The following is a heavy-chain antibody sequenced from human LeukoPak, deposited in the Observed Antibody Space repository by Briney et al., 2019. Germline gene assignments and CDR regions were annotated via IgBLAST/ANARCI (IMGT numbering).Heavy chain of an antibody. CDR2: INPSGGST. CDR3: ARGAGYYDSRESWFDP. Sequence: GASVKVSCKASGYTFTSYYMYWVRQAPGQGLEWMGIINPSGGSTSYAQKFQGRVTMTRDTSTSTVYMELSSLRSEDTAVYYCARGAGYYDSRESWFDPWGQGTLVTVSS. J-gene: IGHJ5*02. V-gene: IGHV1-46*01. D-gene: IGHD3-22*01. CDR1: GYTFTSYY.